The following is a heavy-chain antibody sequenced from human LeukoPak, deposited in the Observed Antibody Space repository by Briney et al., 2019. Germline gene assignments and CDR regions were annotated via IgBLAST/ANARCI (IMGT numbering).Heavy chain of an antibody. Sequence: GGSLRLSCTAYGFTFSSYGMHWVRQAPCKGLEWVAFIRYDGSNKYYADSVKGRFAISRDNSKNTLYLQMNSLRAEDTAVYYCAKGLEFGDPIDYWGQGTLVTVSS. D-gene: IGHD3-10*01. CDR3: AKGLEFGDPIDY. V-gene: IGHV3-30*02. CDR2: IRYDGSNK. CDR1: GFTFSSYG. J-gene: IGHJ4*02.